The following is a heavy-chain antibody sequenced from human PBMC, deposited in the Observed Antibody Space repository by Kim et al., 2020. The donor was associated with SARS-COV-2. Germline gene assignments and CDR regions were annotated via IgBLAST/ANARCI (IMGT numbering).Heavy chain of an antibody. V-gene: IGHV4-39*07. J-gene: IGHJ3*02. CDR3: ARDRDDILTGYYGAFDI. CDR2: IYYSGST. CDR1: GGSISSSSYY. D-gene: IGHD3-9*01. Sequence: SETLSLTCTVSGGSISSSSYYWGWIRQPPGKGLEWIGSIYYSGSTYYNPSLKSRVTISVDTSKNQFSLKLSSVTAADTAVYYCARDRDDILTGYYGAFDIWGQGTMVTVSS.